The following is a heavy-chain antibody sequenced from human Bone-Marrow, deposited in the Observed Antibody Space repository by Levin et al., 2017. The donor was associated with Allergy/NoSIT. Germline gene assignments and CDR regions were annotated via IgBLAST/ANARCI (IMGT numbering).Heavy chain of an antibody. Sequence: PSETLSLTCAVSGGSITGGGHSWTWIRRPPGKGLEWMGNIYDSGSTYYSPALKSRLIISFDASKNQFSLDLSSLTAADTAGYYCARSDSGDDSFDIWGQGTSVTVSS. J-gene: IGHJ3*02. CDR3: ARSDSGDDSFDI. D-gene: IGHD4-17*01. CDR1: GGSITGGGHS. V-gene: IGHV4-30-2*01. CDR2: IYDSGST.